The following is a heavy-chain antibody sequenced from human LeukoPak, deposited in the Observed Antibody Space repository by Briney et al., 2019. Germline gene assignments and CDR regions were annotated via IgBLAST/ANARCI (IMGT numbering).Heavy chain of an antibody. CDR2: INHSGST. Sequence: SETLSLNCAVYGGSFSGYYWSWIRQPPGKGLEWIGEINHSGSTNYNPSLKSRVTISVDTSKNQFSLKLSSVTAADTAVYYCARGIIAAATSGYFDPWGQGTLVTVSS. D-gene: IGHD6-13*01. J-gene: IGHJ5*02. V-gene: IGHV4-34*01. CDR1: GGSFSGYY. CDR3: ARGIIAAATSGYFDP.